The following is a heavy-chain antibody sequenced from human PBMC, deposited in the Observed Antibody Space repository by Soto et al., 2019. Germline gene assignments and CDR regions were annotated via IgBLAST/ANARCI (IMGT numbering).Heavy chain of an antibody. V-gene: IGHV3-30*18. CDR1: GFTFSSYG. CDR2: ISYDGSNK. Sequence: QVQLVESGGGVVQPGRSLRLSCAASGFTFSSYGMHWVRQAPGKGLEWVAVISYDGSNKYYADSVKGRFTISRDNSKNTLYLQMNSLRAEDTAVYYCAKVGTTWELLYGYGYFDLWGRGTLVTVSS. D-gene: IGHD2-15*01. J-gene: IGHJ2*01. CDR3: AKVGTTWELLYGYGYFDL.